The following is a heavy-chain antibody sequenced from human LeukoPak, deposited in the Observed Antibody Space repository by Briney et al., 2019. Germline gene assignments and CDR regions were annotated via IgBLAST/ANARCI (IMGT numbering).Heavy chain of an antibody. CDR1: GFTFSSYA. Sequence: PGGSLRLSCAASGFTFSSYAMSWVPQAPGKGLEWVSGISGSGDNTYYADSVKGRFTISRDNSKNTLYVQVNSLGTEDTAAYYCAKGSYYDSSGSFYFDYWGQGTLVTVSS. V-gene: IGHV3-23*01. J-gene: IGHJ4*02. D-gene: IGHD3-22*01. CDR3: AKGSYYDSSGSFYFDY. CDR2: ISGSGDNT.